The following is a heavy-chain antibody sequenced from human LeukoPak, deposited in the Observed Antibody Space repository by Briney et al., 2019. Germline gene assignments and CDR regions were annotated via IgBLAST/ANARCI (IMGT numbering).Heavy chain of an antibody. J-gene: IGHJ4*02. Sequence: GGSLRLSCAASGFTFTGHNMNWVRQAPGKGLEWVSFVIISSGTIYYADSVKGRFSISRGNAKSSLDLQMNSLRAEDTAVYYCARAMSTFGGVRNYFDSWGQGTLVTVSS. D-gene: IGHD3-16*01. CDR3: ARAMSTFGGVRNYFDS. CDR1: GFTFTGHN. V-gene: IGHV3-48*04. CDR2: VIISSGTI.